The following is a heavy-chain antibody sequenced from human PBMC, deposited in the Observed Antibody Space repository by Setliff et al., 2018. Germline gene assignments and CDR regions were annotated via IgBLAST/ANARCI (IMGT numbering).Heavy chain of an antibody. CDR2: ISAYNGYI. J-gene: IGHJ4*02. CDR1: GYTFSNYG. CDR3: TRSRAPSVVLAADFDF. V-gene: IGHV1-18*01. Sequence: SVKVSCKASGYTFSNYGISWVRQAPGQGLEWMGWISAYNGYIIYAQKLQGRVTMTTDTSTKTVYMELRSLTSDDTAVYYCTRSRAPSVVLAADFDFWGQGTPVTVSS. D-gene: IGHD2-21*01.